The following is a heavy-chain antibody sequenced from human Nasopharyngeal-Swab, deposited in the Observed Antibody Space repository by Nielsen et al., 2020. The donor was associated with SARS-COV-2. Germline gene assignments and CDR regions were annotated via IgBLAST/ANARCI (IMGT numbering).Heavy chain of an antibody. V-gene: IGHV4-59*13. Sequence: SETLSLTCTVSGGPISSYYWSWIRQPPGKGLEWIGYIYYSGSTNYNPSLKSRVTISVDTSKNQFSLKLSSVTAADTAVYYCARESPAAGTAFDIWGQGTMVTVSS. CDR2: IYYSGST. CDR3: ARESPAAGTAFDI. J-gene: IGHJ3*02. D-gene: IGHD6-13*01. CDR1: GGPISSYY.